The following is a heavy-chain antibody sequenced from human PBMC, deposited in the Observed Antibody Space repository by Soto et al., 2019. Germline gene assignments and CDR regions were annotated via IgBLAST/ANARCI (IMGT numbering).Heavy chain of an antibody. Sequence: PXETLTLTCTVAGGSISSSSSYWGWIRQPPGKGLEWIGSIYYSGSTYYNPSLKSRVTISVDTSKNQFSLKLSSVTAADTAVYYCARQERRKVGAKNFDSWGQETLVTVS. CDR2: IYYSGST. J-gene: IGHJ4*02. CDR3: ARQERRKVGAKNFDS. V-gene: IGHV4-39*01. CDR1: GGSISSSSSY. D-gene: IGHD1-26*01.